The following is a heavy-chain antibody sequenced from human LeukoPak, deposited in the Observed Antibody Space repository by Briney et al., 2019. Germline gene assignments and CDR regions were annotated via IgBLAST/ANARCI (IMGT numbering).Heavy chain of an antibody. D-gene: IGHD1-26*01. J-gene: IGHJ4*02. V-gene: IGHV4-59*08. Sequence: SETLSLTCTVSGGSISSYYWSWIRQPPGKGLEWIGYIYYSGSTNYNPSLKSRVTISVDTSKNQFSLKLSSVTAADTAVYYCASYSGPTSAFDYWGQGTLVTVSS. CDR1: GGSISSYY. CDR3: ASYSGPTSAFDY. CDR2: IYYSGST.